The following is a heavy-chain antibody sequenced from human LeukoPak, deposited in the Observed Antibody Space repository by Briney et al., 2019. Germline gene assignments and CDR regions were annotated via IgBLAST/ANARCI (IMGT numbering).Heavy chain of an antibody. CDR1: GFTFGSYA. CDR2: ISSSGVGT. CDR3: AKRISGGRYYFGY. Sequence: GGSLRLSCAASGFTFGSYAMNWVRQAPGKGLEWVSTISSSGVGTYYADSVKGRFTISRDNSKNTLYLQMNSLRAEDTAVYYCAKRISGGRYYFGYWGQGTPVTVSS. V-gene: IGHV3-23*01. J-gene: IGHJ4*02. D-gene: IGHD1-26*01.